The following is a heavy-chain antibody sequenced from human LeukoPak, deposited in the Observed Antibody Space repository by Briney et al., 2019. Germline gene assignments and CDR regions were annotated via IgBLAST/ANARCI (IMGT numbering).Heavy chain of an antibody. CDR1: GGSFSTVY. Sequence: PSETLSLTCTVSGGSFSTVYRSWIRQSPGKGLEWIGYIVFSGTTNYNPSLRSRATISVDTSKNQFSLRLTSVTASDTAVYYCARDVNYWGQGTLVTVSS. CDR2: IVFSGTT. J-gene: IGHJ4*02. CDR3: ARDVNY. V-gene: IGHV4-59*01.